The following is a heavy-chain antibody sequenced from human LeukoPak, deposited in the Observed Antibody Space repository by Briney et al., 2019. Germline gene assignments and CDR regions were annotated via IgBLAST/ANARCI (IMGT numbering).Heavy chain of an antibody. CDR1: EFTFSSYW. D-gene: IGHD2-2*01. J-gene: IGHJ4*02. CDR3: ARDTSCYAY. CDR2: IKQDGSEE. V-gene: IGHV3-7*04. Sequence: PGGSLRLSCAASEFTFSSYWMSWVRQAPGKGLEWVANIKQDGSEEYYVDSVKGRFTISRDNAKKSLYLQMNSLTVEDTAVYYCARDTSCYAYWGQGTLVTVSS.